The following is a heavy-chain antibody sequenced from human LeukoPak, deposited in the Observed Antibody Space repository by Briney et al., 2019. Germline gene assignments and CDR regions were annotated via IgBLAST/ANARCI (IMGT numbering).Heavy chain of an antibody. CDR2: ISSSSSYT. D-gene: IGHD2-2*01. V-gene: IGHV3-11*06. CDR3: ARDRRSRYCSSTSCSGGWFDP. CDR1: GFTFSDYY. J-gene: IGHJ5*02. Sequence: GGSLRLSCAASGFTFSDYYMSWIRQAPGKGLEWVSYISSSSSYTNYADSVKGRFTISRDNAKNSLYLQMNSLRAEDTAVYYCARDRRSRYCSSTSCSGGWFDPWGQGTLVTVSS.